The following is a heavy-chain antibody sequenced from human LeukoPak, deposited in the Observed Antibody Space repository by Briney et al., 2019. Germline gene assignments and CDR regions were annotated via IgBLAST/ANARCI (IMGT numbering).Heavy chain of an antibody. CDR3: ANGRDSSGWYTSDY. D-gene: IGHD6-19*01. CDR2: ISGSGGST. Sequence: GGSLGLSCAASGFTFSSYAMSWVRQAPGKGLEWVSAISGSGGSTYYADSVKGRFTISRDNSKNTLYLQMNSLRAEDTAVYYCANGRDSSGWYTSDYWGQGTLVTVSS. CDR1: GFTFSSYA. V-gene: IGHV3-23*01. J-gene: IGHJ4*02.